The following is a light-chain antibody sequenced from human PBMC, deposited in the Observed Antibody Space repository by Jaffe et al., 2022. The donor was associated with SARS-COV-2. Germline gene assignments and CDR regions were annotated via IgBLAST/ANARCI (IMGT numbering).Light chain of an antibody. CDR2: GKN. V-gene: IGLV3-19*01. J-gene: IGLJ1*01. Sequence: SSELTQDPDVSVALGQTVRITCQGDSLRKYYATWYQQKPRQAPVLVIYGKNNRPLDIPDRFSGSTSGNTASLTITGAQAEDEADYYCNSRDNSDNHVFGPGTKVTVL. CDR1: SLRKYY. CDR3: NSRDNSDNHV.